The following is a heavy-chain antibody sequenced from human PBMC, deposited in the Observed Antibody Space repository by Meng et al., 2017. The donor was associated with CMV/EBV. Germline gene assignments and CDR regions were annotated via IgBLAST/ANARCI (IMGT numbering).Heavy chain of an antibody. CDR3: TTESGGSGRRNFDY. Sequence: GESLKISCAASGFTFSNAWMSWVRQAPGKGLEWVGRIKSKTDGGTTDYAAPVKGRFTISRDDSKNTLYLQMNSLKTEDTVVYYCTTESGGSGRRNFDYWGQGTLVTVSS. J-gene: IGHJ4*02. CDR2: IKSKTDGGTT. D-gene: IGHD3-10*01. V-gene: IGHV3-15*01. CDR1: GFTFSNAW.